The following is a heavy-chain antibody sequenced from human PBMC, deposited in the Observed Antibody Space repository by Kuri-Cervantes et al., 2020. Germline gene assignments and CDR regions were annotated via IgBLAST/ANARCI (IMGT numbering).Heavy chain of an antibody. J-gene: IGHJ4*02. V-gene: IGHV3-30*02. CDR2: IRYDGSNK. CDR1: GFTFINYG. D-gene: IGHD4-11*01. Sequence: GGSLRLFCAASGFTFINYGMHWVRQAPGKGLEWVAFIRYDGSNKYYSDSVKGRFTISRDNSKNTLYLQMNSLRTEDTAVYYCAKDQMTTNVFDYWGQGTLVTVSS. CDR3: AKDQMTTNVFDY.